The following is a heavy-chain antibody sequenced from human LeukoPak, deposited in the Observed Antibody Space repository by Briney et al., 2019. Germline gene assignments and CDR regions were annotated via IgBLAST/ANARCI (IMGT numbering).Heavy chain of an antibody. CDR1: GYSISSVYY. D-gene: IGHD3-22*01. CDR2: IYHSGST. V-gene: IGHV4-38-2*01. Sequence: SETLSLTCAVSGYSISSVYYWGWIRQPPGKGLEWIGSIYHSGSTYYNPSLKSRVTISVDTSKNQFSLKLSSVTAADTAVYYCARHKYYDSSFDYWGQGTLVTVSS. CDR3: ARHKYYDSSFDY. J-gene: IGHJ4*02.